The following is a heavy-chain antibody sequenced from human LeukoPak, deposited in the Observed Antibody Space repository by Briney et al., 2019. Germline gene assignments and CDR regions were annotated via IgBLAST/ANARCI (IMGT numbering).Heavy chain of an antibody. J-gene: IGHJ4*02. CDR1: GFTFDDYA. CDR2: ISGDGGST. CDR3: AKDASRGTMMGSKILDY. D-gene: IGHD3-22*01. V-gene: IGHV3-43*02. Sequence: PGGSLRLSCAASGFTFDDYAMHWVRQAPGKGLEWVSRISGDGGSTYYADSVKGRFTISRDNGKNSLYLQMNSLRTEDAALYYCAKDASRGTMMGSKILDYWGQGTLVTVSS.